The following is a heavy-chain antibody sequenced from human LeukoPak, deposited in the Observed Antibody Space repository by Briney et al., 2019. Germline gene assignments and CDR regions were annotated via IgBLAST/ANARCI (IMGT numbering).Heavy chain of an antibody. CDR3: ARRGAAAGTGDY. CDR1: EFTFRSYW. V-gene: IGHV3-74*01. Sequence: GSLRLSCAASEFTFRSYWMHWVRQAPGKGLVWVSRINSDGSSTSYADSVKGRFSISRDNAKNTLYLQMNSLRAEDTAVYYCARRGAAAGTGDYWGQGTLVTVSS. J-gene: IGHJ4*02. D-gene: IGHD6-13*01. CDR2: INSDGSST.